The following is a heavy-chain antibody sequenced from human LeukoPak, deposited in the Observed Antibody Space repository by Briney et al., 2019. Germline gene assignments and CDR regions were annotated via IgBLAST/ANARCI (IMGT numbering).Heavy chain of an antibody. CDR1: GGSISSSSYY. CDR2: IYYSGST. D-gene: IGHD3-9*01. J-gene: IGHJ3*02. CDR3: ARGTLHFDWLSYYDAFDI. V-gene: IGHV4-61*01. Sequence: PSETLSLTCTVSGGSISSSSYYWSWIRQPPGKGLEWIGYIYYSGSTNYNPSLKSRVTISVDTSKNQFSLKLSSVTAADTAVYYCARGTLHFDWLSYYDAFDIWGQGTMVTVSS.